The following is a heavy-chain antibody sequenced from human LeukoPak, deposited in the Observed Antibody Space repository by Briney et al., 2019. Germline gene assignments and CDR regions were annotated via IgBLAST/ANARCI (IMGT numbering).Heavy chain of an antibody. CDR3: ARGRFKPRITMVRGVIYWFDP. Sequence: GASVKVSCKASGYTFTSYDINWVRQATGRGLEWMGWMNPNSGNTGYAQKFQGRVTMTRNTSISTAYMELSSLRSEGTAVYYCARGRFKPRITMVRGVIYWFDPWGQGTLVTVSS. V-gene: IGHV1-8*01. CDR1: GYTFTSYD. J-gene: IGHJ5*02. CDR2: MNPNSGNT. D-gene: IGHD3-10*01.